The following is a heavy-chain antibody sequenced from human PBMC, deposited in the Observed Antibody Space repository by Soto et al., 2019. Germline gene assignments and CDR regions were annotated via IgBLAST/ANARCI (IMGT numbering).Heavy chain of an antibody. CDR3: ARDREYYYDSSGNYYYHYGMDV. CDR1: GSAFTNYG. J-gene: IGHJ6*02. CDR2: ISGYNGKT. V-gene: IGHV1-18*04. D-gene: IGHD3-22*01. Sequence: HVQLVESGAEVKKPGASVKVSCKASGSAFTNYGISWVRQAPGQGLEWIGWISGYNGKTRYAQKFQGRVTMTTDTPPNTAYMQLRSLSADVTAGYYCARDREYYYDSSGNYYYHYGMDVWGQGTKVTVS.